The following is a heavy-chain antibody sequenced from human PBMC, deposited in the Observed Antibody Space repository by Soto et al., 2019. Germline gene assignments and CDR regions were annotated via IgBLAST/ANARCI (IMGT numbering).Heavy chain of an antibody. CDR2: ISSSGSII. D-gene: IGHD3-22*01. CDR3: ARDLGYYDSSGYFDY. V-gene: IGHV3-11*01. CDR1: GFTFSDYY. Sequence: PGGSLRLSCAASGFTFSDYYMSWIRQAPGKGLEWVSYISSSGSIISYADSVRGRFTISRDNAKNSLYLQVNSLRAEDTAVYYCARDLGYYDSSGYFDYWGQGTLVTVSS. J-gene: IGHJ4*02.